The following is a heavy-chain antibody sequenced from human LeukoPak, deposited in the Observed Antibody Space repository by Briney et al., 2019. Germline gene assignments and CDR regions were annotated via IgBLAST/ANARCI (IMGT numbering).Heavy chain of an antibody. Sequence: SETLSFTCTASGGSISSYYWSWIRQPPGKGLEWIGYIYYSGSTNYNPSLKSRVTISVDTSKNQFSLKLSSVTAADTAVYYCARWFGDIWGQGTMVTVSS. CDR2: IYYSGST. CDR1: GGSISSYY. D-gene: IGHD3-10*01. CDR3: ARWFGDI. V-gene: IGHV4-59*01. J-gene: IGHJ3*02.